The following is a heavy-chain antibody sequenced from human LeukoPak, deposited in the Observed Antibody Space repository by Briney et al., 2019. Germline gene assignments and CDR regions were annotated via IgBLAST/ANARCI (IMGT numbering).Heavy chain of an antibody. CDR3: ARDCGGDSYLGAFDI. CDR1: GFTFSSYG. V-gene: IGHV3-30*19. CDR2: ISYDGSNK. Sequence: GGSLRLSCAASGFTFSSYGMHWVRQAPGKGLEWVAVISYDGSNKYYADSVKGRFTISRDNSKNTLYLQMNSLRAEDTAVYYCARDCGGDSYLGAFDIWGQGTVVTVSS. D-gene: IGHD2-21*02. J-gene: IGHJ3*02.